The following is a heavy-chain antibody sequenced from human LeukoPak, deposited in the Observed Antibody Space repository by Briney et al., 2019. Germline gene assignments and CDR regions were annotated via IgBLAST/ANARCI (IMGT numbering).Heavy chain of an antibody. Sequence: GGSLRLSCAASGFTFSNYAMSWVRQAPGKGLEWVSGISGSGGSTYYADSVKGRFTISRDNSKNTLYLQMNSLRAEDTAIYYCAKDHRGIAVAATYYFDYWGQGTLVTVSS. V-gene: IGHV3-23*01. J-gene: IGHJ4*02. CDR1: GFTFSNYA. CDR3: AKDHRGIAVAATYYFDY. CDR2: ISGSGGST. D-gene: IGHD6-19*01.